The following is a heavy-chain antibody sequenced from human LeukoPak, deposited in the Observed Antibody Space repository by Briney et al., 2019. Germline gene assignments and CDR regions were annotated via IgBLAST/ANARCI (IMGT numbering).Heavy chain of an antibody. CDR1: GFMFRXXX. CDR2: IASSGLNX. CDR3: ARDIELST. D-gene: IGHD5-12*01. V-gene: IGHV3-23*01. Sequence: GGSLRLSCAXSGFMFRXXXXXXXXXAPGXXLEWVSXIASSGLNXXYADSVRGRXXXXXXXXKNTLSLQMNSLRVEDTAIYYCARDIELSTWGLGTLVTVSS. J-gene: IGHJ3*01.